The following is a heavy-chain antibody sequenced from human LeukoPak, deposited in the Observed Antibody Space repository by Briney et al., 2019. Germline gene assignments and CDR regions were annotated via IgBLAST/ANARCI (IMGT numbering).Heavy chain of an antibody. CDR1: GFTFSTYW. CDR3: AKDVAGYSYGTGAFDI. CDR2: IKKDGSAK. D-gene: IGHD5-18*01. J-gene: IGHJ3*02. Sequence: GGSLSLSCAASGFTFSTYWMTWVRQAPGKGLEWVANIKKDGSAKYYVDSVKGRFTISRDNAKNSLYLQMNGLRAEDTAVYYCAKDVAGYSYGTGAFDIWGQGTMVTVSS. V-gene: IGHV3-7*01.